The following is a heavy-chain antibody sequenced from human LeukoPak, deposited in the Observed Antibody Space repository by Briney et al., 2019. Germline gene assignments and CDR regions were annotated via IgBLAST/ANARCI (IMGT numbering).Heavy chain of an antibody. CDR3: ARGLAYCGGDCYNNWFDP. Sequence: GGSLRLSCAASGFTFSSYEMNWVRQAPGKGLEWVSYISSSGSTIYYADSVKGRFTISRDNAKNSLYLQMNSLRAEDTAVYYCARGLAYCGGDCYNNWFDPWGQGTLVTVSS. CDR2: ISSSGSTI. CDR1: GFTFSSYE. V-gene: IGHV3-48*03. J-gene: IGHJ5*02. D-gene: IGHD2-21*02.